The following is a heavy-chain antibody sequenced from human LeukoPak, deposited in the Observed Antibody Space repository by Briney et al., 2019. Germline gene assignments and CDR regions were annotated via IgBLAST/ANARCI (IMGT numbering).Heavy chain of an antibody. CDR1: GYSISSGYY. Sequence: SETLSLTCAVSGYSISSGYYWGWIRQPPGKGLEWIGSIYHSGSTYYNPSLKSRVTISVDTSKNQFSLKLSSVTAADTAVYYCARRGLRMPGYSSGWPFDYWGQGTLVTVSS. J-gene: IGHJ4*02. CDR3: ARRGLRMPGYSSGWPFDY. CDR2: IYHSGST. D-gene: IGHD6-19*01. V-gene: IGHV4-38-2*01.